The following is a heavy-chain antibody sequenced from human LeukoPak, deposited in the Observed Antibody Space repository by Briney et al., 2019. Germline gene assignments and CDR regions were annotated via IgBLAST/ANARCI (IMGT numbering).Heavy chain of an antibody. CDR2: MNPNSGNT. J-gene: IGHJ3*02. CDR3: ARQRDSFDI. V-gene: IGHV1-8*03. D-gene: IGHD3-22*01. CDR1: GYTFTSYD. Sequence: ASVKVSCKASGYTFTSYDINWVRQATGQELEWMGWMNPNSGNTDYAQKFQGRVTITRSTSMSTAYMELGSLRSEDTAVYYCARQRDSFDIWGQGTTVTVSS.